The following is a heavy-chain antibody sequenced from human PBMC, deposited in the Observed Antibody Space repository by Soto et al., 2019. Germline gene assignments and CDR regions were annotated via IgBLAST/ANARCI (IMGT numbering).Heavy chain of an antibody. CDR2: IIPIFGTA. V-gene: IGHV1-69*13. J-gene: IGHJ4*02. CDR3: ARDGQYGVIAVAGLFDY. Sequence: SVKVSCKASGGTFSSYAISWVRQAPGQGLEWMGGIIPIFGTANYAQKFQGRVTITADESTSTAYMELSSLRSEDTAVYYCARDGQYGVIAVAGLFDYWGQGTLVTVSS. D-gene: IGHD6-19*01. CDR1: GGTFSSYA.